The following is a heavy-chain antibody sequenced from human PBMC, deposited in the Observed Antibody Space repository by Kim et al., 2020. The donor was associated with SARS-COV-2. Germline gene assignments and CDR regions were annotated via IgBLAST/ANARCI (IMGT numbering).Heavy chain of an antibody. V-gene: IGHV3-15*01. D-gene: IGHD6-13*01. CDR2: IKSKTDGGTT. J-gene: IGHJ4*02. CDR1: GFTFSNAW. Sequence: GGSLRLSCAASGFTFSNAWMSWVRQAPGKGLEWVGRIKSKTDGGTTDYAAPVKGRFTISRDDSKNTLYLQMNSLKTEDTAVYYCTTGPYSSSWYPFDYWGQGTLVTVSS. CDR3: TTGPYSSSWYPFDY.